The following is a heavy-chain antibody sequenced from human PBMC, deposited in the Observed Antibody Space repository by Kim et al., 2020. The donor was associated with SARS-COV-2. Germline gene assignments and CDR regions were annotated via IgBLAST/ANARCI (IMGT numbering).Heavy chain of an antibody. Sequence: YYADAVKGRFTISRDNSKNTLYLQMNSLRDEDTAVYYCAKGTYANDAFDIWGQGTMVTVSS. V-gene: IGHV3-23*01. J-gene: IGHJ3*02. D-gene: IGHD2-8*01. CDR3: AKGTYANDAFDI.